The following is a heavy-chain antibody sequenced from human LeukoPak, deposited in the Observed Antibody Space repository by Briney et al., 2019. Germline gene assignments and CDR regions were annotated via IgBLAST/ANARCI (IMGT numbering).Heavy chain of an antibody. CDR1: GFTFSSYS. D-gene: IGHD4-17*01. V-gene: IGHV3-48*01. J-gene: IGHJ4*02. Sequence: GGSLRLSCAASGFTFSSYSMNWVRQAPGKWLEWVSYISSSSSTIYYADSVKGRFTISRDNAKNSLYLQMNSLRAEDTAVYYCARDFLDYGDYGYFDYWGQGTLVTVSS. CDR3: ARDFLDYGDYGYFDY. CDR2: ISSSSSTI.